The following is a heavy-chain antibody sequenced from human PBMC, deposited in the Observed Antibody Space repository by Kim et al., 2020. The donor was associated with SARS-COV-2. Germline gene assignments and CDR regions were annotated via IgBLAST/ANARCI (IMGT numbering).Heavy chain of an antibody. CDR3: ATRTGAVGY. Sequence: GGSLRLSCAASGFSFSTYWMTWVRQAPGKGLEWVANIKEDGSEKNYVESVKGRFTISRDNAKKSLYLQINSLRAEDTAVYYCATRTGAVGYWGQGTLVTVSS. CDR2: IKEDGSEK. CDR1: GFSFSTYW. D-gene: IGHD3-3*01. J-gene: IGHJ4*02. V-gene: IGHV3-7*01.